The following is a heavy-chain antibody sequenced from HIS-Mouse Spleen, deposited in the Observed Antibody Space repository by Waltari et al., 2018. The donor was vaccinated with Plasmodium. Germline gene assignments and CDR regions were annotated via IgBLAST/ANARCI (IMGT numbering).Heavy chain of an antibody. Sequence: EVQLVESGGGWVQPGGSLSLSCAASGFPLGRDWMSWVRQAPGKGLEWVANIKKDGSEKYYVDSVKGRFTISRDKAKNSLYLQMNSLRAEDTAVYYCASSWYWYFDLWGRGTLVTVSS. CDR2: IKKDGSEK. V-gene: IGHV3-7*01. CDR3: ASSWYWYFDL. D-gene: IGHD6-13*01. CDR1: GFPLGRDW. J-gene: IGHJ2*01.